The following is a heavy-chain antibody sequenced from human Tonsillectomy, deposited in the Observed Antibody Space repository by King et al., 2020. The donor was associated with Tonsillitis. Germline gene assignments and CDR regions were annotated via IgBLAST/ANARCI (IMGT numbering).Heavy chain of an antibody. D-gene: IGHD1-26*01. J-gene: IGHJ4*02. Sequence: VQLVESGGTLVQPGGSLRLSCAASGFTVFSNYMTWVRQAPGKGLECVSFIYSAGSTHYADSVQGRFTISRDNSKNTVHLQMNNLRADDTAVYYWARGTEWEPMDDWGRGTLVTVSS. CDR1: GFTVFSNY. CDR3: ARGTEWEPMDD. CDR2: IYSAGST. V-gene: IGHV3-66*01.